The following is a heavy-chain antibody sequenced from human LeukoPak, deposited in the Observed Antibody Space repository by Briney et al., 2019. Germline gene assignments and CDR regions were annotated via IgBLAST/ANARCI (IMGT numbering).Heavy chain of an antibody. J-gene: IGHJ3*02. CDR1: GFTFDDYA. CDR2: ISWNSGSI. Sequence: PGGSLRLSCAASGFTFDDYAMHWVRQAPGKGLEWVSGISWNSGSIGYADSVKGRFTISRDNAKNSLYLQMNSLRAEDTALYYCAKDIFSYDDLNAFDIWGQGTMVTVSS. V-gene: IGHV3-9*01. D-gene: IGHD3-9*01. CDR3: AKDIFSYDDLNAFDI.